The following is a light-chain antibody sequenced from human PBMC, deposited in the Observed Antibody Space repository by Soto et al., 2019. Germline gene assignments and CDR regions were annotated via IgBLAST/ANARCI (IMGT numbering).Light chain of an antibody. Sequence: AIRMTQSPSSCSSSTGDRVTITCRATQDITNYLACYQQKPGKAPKLLIYRASVLESGVPSRFIGGGSGTNFSLIISYLQSEDFATYYCQQYNSFPQTFGQGTKVDIK. CDR2: RAS. CDR3: QQYNSFPQT. J-gene: IGKJ2*01. CDR1: QDITNY. V-gene: IGKV1-8*01.